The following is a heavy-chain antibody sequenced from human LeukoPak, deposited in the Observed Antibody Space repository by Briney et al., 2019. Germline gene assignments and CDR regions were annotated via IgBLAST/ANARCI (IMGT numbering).Heavy chain of an antibody. CDR1: GGSFSGYY. Sequence: SETLSLTCAVYGGSFSGYYWSRIRQPPGKGLEWIGEINHSGSTNYNPSLKSRVTISVDTSKNQFSLKLSSVTAADTAVYYCARSSTSIDQLGFDYWGQGTLVTVSS. D-gene: IGHD2-2*01. V-gene: IGHV4-34*01. CDR3: ARSSTSIDQLGFDY. J-gene: IGHJ4*02. CDR2: INHSGST.